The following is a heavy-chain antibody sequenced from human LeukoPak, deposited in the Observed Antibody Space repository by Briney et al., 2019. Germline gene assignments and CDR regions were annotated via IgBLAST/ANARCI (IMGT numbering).Heavy chain of an antibody. J-gene: IGHJ4*02. CDR3: ARDQYDTWSRRGNFDS. Sequence: GGSLRLSCAASTFTFNSCDMSWVRQAPGKGLEWISVIGGSNGITFYVGSVKGRFTISRDNTKNSLYLQMNSLRVEDTAVFYCARDQYDTWSRRGNFDSWGQGTLVIVSS. CDR2: IGGSNGIT. V-gene: IGHV3-23*01. D-gene: IGHD3-3*01. CDR1: TFTFNSCD.